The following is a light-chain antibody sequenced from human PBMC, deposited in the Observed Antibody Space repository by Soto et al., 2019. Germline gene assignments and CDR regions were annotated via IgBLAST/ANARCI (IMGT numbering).Light chain of an antibody. Sequence: EIVLTQSPDTLSLSPGERATLSCRASQSVSSALLAWYQQKPGQAPRLLIYRAPTSTTGIPDRLTGSGSGTDFTLTISRLEPKDFAVYSCQQYESSPLTFGGRTKAEIK. J-gene: IGKJ4*01. V-gene: IGKV3-20*01. CDR3: QQYESSPLT. CDR2: RAP. CDR1: QSVSSAL.